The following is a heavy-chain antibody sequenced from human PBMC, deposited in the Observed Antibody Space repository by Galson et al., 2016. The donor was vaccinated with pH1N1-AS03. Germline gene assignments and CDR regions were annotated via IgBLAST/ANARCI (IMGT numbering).Heavy chain of an antibody. V-gene: IGHV3-74*01. Sequence: CAASGFTLSSYWMHWVRQAPGKGLVWVSRINSDGSSTIYADSVKGRFTISRDNAKNTLYLQMNSLRDEDTAVYYCARGVGGTGYYSAFDIWGQGTMVIVSS. D-gene: IGHD3/OR15-3a*01. CDR3: ARGVGGTGYYSAFDI. CDR2: INSDGSST. J-gene: IGHJ3*02. CDR1: GFTLSSYW.